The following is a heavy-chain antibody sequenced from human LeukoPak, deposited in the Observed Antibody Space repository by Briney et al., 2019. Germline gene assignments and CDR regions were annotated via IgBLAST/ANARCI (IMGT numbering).Heavy chain of an antibody. V-gene: IGHV1-18*01. Sequence: ASVKVSCKASGYTFTNYGISWVRQAPGQGLEWMGESSDYNANTQYAQKFQGRLTMTTDTSSNTAYMELKNLRSDDTAIYYCARVDRVRNCDYWGQGTMVTVSS. J-gene: IGHJ4*02. CDR2: SSDYNANT. CDR3: ARVDRVRNCDY. CDR1: GYTFTNYG. D-gene: IGHD1-7*01.